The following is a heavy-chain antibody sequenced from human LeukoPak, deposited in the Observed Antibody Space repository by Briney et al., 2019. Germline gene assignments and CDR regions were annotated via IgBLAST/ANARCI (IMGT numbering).Heavy chain of an antibody. J-gene: IGHJ6*03. CDR3: VRGVDGHSSGRRIYYYYMDV. CDR1: AFTFSTYK. V-gene: IGHV3-74*01. D-gene: IGHD6-19*01. Sequence: GGSLRLSCAASAFTFSTYKMHWVRQAPGKGLVWVPRISSDGSSTIYADSVRSRFTISRDNAKNTVYLEMSGLRAEDTAVYYCVRGVDGHSSGRRIYYYYMDVWGKGTTVTVSS. CDR2: ISSDGSST.